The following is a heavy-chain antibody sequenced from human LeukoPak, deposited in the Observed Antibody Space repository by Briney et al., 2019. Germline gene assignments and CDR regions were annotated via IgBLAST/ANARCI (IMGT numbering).Heavy chain of an antibody. J-gene: IGHJ4*02. CDR2: IKYDGSEE. CDR3: KSGGAAPGSFDY. Sequence: GGSLRLSCAASGFMFSSYWMSWMRQAPGKGLQWVANIKYDGSEEYYVDSAKGRFTISRDNAKNSLYLQMNSLGVEDTAVYYCKSGGAAPGSFDYWGQGALVTVSS. D-gene: IGHD6-13*01. V-gene: IGHV3-7*01. CDR1: GFMFSSYW.